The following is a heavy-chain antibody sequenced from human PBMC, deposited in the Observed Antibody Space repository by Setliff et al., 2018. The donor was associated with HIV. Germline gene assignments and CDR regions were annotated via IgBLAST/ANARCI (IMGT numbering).Heavy chain of an antibody. CDR3: ARGHVVRTTRSLDH. D-gene: IGHD2-15*01. CDR2: VSSGGTA. J-gene: IGHJ4*01. CDR1: GDSIKSGLNY. Sequence: SETLSLTCSVSGDSIKSGLNYWTWIRQPAGRGLEWMGQVSSGGTASYNPALKSRVGISIDTSKNHFTLNLTSATAADTALYFCARGHVVRTTRSLDHWGRGLLVT. V-gene: IGHV4-61*09.